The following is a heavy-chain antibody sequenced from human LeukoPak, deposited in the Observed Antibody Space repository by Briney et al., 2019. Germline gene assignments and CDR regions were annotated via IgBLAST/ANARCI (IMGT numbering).Heavy chain of an antibody. CDR2: IHTSGST. D-gene: IGHD1-1*01. V-gene: IGHV4-4*07. CDR1: GGSISSYY. J-gene: IGHJ5*02. CDR3: ARPVPSRLGWFDP. Sequence: SETLSLTCTVSGGSISSYYWSWIRQPAGKGLEWIGRIHTSGSTNYSPSLKSQVTMSVDTSKNQFSLKLSSLTAADTAVYYCARPVPSRLGWFDPWGQGTLVTVSS.